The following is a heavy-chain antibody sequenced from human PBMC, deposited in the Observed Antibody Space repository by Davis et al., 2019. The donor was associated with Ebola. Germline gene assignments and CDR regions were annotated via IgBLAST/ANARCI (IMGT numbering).Heavy chain of an antibody. CDR1: GGSISSGGYS. CDR3: ARDATRVAATGYYYYYGMDV. Sequence: SETLSLTCAVSGGSISSGGYSWSWIRQPPGKGLEWIGYIYYSGSTYYNPSLKSRVTISVDTSKNQFSLKLSSVTAADTAVYYCARDATRVAATGYYYYYGMDVWGQGTTVTVSS. V-gene: IGHV4-30-4*07. CDR2: IYYSGST. J-gene: IGHJ6*02. D-gene: IGHD2-15*01.